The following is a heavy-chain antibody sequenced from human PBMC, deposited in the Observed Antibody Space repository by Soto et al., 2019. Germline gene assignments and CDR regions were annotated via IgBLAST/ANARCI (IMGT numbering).Heavy chain of an antibody. Sequence: GESLKISCKGSGYSFTSYWIGWVRQMPGKGLEWMGIIYPGDSDTRYSPSFQGQVTISADKSISTAYLQWSSLKASDTAMYYCARGGPYDSSRVERFDPWGQGTLVTVSS. D-gene: IGHD3-22*01. V-gene: IGHV5-51*01. CDR1: GYSFTSYW. J-gene: IGHJ5*02. CDR3: ARGGPYDSSRVERFDP. CDR2: IYPGDSDT.